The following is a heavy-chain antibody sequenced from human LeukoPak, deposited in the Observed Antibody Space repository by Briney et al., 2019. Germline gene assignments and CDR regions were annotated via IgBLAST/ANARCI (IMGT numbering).Heavy chain of an antibody. Sequence: PSETLSLTCTVSGGSISSYYWSWIRQPPGKGLEWIGYIYYSGSTNYNPSLKSRVTMSVDTSKNQFSLKLSSVTAADTAVYYCARDSGAQSSFDYWGQGTLVTVSS. J-gene: IGHJ4*02. CDR3: ARDSGAQSSFDY. D-gene: IGHD1-26*01. CDR2: IYYSGST. V-gene: IGHV4-59*01. CDR1: GGSISSYY.